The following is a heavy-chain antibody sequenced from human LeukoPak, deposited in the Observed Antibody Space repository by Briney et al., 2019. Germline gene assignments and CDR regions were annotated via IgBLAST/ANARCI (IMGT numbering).Heavy chain of an antibody. CDR3: ARVRYSSSSGYYYYYYMDV. CDR2: IIPIFGTA. V-gene: IGHV1-69*13. Sequence: ASVKVSCKASGGTFISYAISWVRQAPGQGLEWMGGIIPIFGTANYAQKFQGRVTITADESTSTAYMELSSLRSEDTAVYYCARVRYSSSSGYYYYYYMDVWGKGTTVTVSS. J-gene: IGHJ6*03. CDR1: GGTFISYA. D-gene: IGHD6-6*01.